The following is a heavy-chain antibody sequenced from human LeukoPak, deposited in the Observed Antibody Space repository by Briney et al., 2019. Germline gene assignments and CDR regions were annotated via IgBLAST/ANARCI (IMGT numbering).Heavy chain of an antibody. CDR2: TSAYNGNT. D-gene: IGHD4-17*01. CDR1: GYTFTSYG. CDR3: ARDLDGRRVDGVTRAFDY. V-gene: IGHV1-18*01. J-gene: IGHJ4*02. Sequence: ASVKVSCKASGYTFTSYGISWVRQAPGQGLEWMGWTSAYNGNTNYAQKLQGRVTMTTDTSTSTAYMELRSLRSDDTAVYYCARDLDGRRVDGVTRAFDYWGQGTLVTVSS.